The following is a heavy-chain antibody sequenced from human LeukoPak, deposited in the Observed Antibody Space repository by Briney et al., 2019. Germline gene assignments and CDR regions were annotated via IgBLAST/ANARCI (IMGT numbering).Heavy chain of an antibody. Sequence: GGSLRLPCAASGFTFSSYSMNWVRQAPGKGLEWVSSISSSSSYIYYADSVKGRFTISRDNAKNSLYLQMNSLRAEDTAVYYCAGALEGYSYGTTFDYWGQGTLVTVSS. CDR2: ISSSSSYI. CDR3: AGALEGYSYGTTFDY. V-gene: IGHV3-21*01. J-gene: IGHJ4*02. D-gene: IGHD5-18*01. CDR1: GFTFSSYS.